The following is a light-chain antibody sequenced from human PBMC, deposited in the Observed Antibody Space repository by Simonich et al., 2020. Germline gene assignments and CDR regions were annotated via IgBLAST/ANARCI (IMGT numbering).Light chain of an antibody. Sequence: QSVLTQPPSVSGAPGQRVPISCTGSRPNIGAGYDEHWTQQLPGNAPKPLIYGNSNRPSGVPDRFSGSKSGTSASLAITGLQAEDEADYYCQSYDSSLSGWVFGGGTKLTVL. CDR2: GNS. V-gene: IGLV1-40*01. CDR3: QSYDSSLSGWV. J-gene: IGLJ3*02. CDR1: RPNIGAGYD.